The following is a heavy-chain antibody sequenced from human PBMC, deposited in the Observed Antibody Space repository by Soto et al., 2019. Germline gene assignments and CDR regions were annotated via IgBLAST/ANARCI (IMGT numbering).Heavy chain of an antibody. V-gene: IGHV4-30-2*01. J-gene: IGHJ1*01. Sequence: SETLSLTCAVSGGSLTSGTYSWNWIRRPPGAGLEWIGCNAPSGTTSYDTTLKSWVYISIDVSKNQLYLNLRSMTAAPTAFYYYARDQEVDSWGQGTQVTVS. CDR2: NAPSGTT. D-gene: IGHD3-9*01. CDR1: GGSLTSGTYS. CDR3: ARDQEVDS.